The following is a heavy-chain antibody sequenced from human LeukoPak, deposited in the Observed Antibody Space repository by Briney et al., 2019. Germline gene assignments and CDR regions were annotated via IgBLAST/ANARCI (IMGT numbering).Heavy chain of an antibody. V-gene: IGHV3-21*01. J-gene: IGHJ3*02. CDR3: ARNIWFGESADAFDI. CDR1: GFTFSTYS. D-gene: IGHD3-10*01. Sequence: PGGSLRLSCAASGFTFSTYSMNWVRQAPGKGLEWVSSISSSSTYIYYADSVKGRFTISRDNAKNSLYLQMNGLRAEDTAVYYCARNIWFGESADAFDIWGQGTMVTVSS. CDR2: ISSSSTYI.